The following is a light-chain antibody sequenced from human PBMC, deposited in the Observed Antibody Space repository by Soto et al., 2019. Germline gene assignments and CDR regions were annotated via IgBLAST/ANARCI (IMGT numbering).Light chain of an antibody. CDR2: DAS. V-gene: IGKV3-11*01. Sequence: EIVLTQSPSTLSLSPGERATLSCRASQSVSSYLAWYQQKPGQAPRLLIYDASNRATGIPDRFSGSGSGTEFTLTISNLQSEDFAVYYCHQYNKWPPITFGQGTRLEIK. CDR1: QSVSSY. CDR3: HQYNKWPPIT. J-gene: IGKJ5*01.